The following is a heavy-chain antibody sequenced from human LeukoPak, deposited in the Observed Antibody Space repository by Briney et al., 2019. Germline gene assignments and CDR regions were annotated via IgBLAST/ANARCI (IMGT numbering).Heavy chain of an antibody. Sequence: SGGSLRLSCAASGFTFSSYSMNWVRQAPGKGLEWVSSISSSSSYIYYADSVKGRFTISRDNAKNSLYLQMNSLRAEDTAVYYCASMEGAYCGGDCYSYYFDYWGQGTLVTVSS. J-gene: IGHJ4*02. V-gene: IGHV3-21*01. CDR3: ASMEGAYCGGDCYSYYFDY. D-gene: IGHD2-21*02. CDR2: ISSSSSYI. CDR1: GFTFSSYS.